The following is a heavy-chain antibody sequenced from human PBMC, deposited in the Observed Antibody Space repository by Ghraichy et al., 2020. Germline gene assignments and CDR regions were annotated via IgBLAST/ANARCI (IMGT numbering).Heavy chain of an antibody. Sequence: GRSLRLSCAASGFSFTNDWMSWVRQAPGKGLEWVGRIKSRTEGEATDYAAPVKDRFTLSRDDSKNTLYLRMNNVRAEDTAVYYCVRLKSTSAMTRSFHVWGQGTLVTVSS. CDR3: VRLKSTSAMTRSFHV. D-gene: IGHD2-2*01. CDR2: IKSRTEGEAT. CDR1: GFSFTNDW. V-gene: IGHV3-15*01. J-gene: IGHJ3*01.